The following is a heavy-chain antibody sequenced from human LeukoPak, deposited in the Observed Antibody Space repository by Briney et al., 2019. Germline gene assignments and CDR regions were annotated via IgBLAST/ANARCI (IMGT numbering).Heavy chain of an antibody. CDR2: ISWNSKDI. CDR3: ASPVGATTFRDY. D-gene: IGHD1-26*01. CDR1: GFIFDDYA. J-gene: IGHJ4*02. Sequence: PGGSLRLSCAASGFIFDDYAMHWVRQAPGKGLEWVSGISWNSKDIGYVDSVKGRFTISRDNSKNTLYLQMNSLRAEDTAVYYCASPVGATTFRDYWGQGTLVTVSS. V-gene: IGHV3-9*01.